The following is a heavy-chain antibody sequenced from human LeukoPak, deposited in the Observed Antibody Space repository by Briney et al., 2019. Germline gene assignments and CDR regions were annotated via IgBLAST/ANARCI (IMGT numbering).Heavy chain of an antibody. V-gene: IGHV4-59*02. Sequence: SETLSLTCTVSGGSVSSHQWSWIRQPPGKGLEWIGYIYYSGSTNYNPSLKSRFTISIGTSNNRFSLKLSSVTAADTDVYYCARGVLTTVSYYMDVWGNGTTVTVSS. D-gene: IGHD4-11*01. CDR3: ARGVLTTVSYYMDV. J-gene: IGHJ6*03. CDR2: IYYSGST. CDR1: GGSVSSHQ.